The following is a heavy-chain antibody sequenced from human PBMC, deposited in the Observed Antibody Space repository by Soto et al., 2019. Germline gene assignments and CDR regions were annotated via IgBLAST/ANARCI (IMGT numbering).Heavy chain of an antibody. J-gene: IGHJ4*02. CDR1: GGSISTSNYY. Sequence: PSETLSLTCSVSGGSISTSNYYWGWIRQPPGKGLEWIGSIYYTGSTYYNPSLKSRVTISVDTSKNQFSLKLSSVTAADSAVYFCTRGMSLTGLYWXQGTLVTVSS. CDR2: IYYTGST. D-gene: IGHD3-9*01. V-gene: IGHV4-39*01. CDR3: TRGMSLTGLY.